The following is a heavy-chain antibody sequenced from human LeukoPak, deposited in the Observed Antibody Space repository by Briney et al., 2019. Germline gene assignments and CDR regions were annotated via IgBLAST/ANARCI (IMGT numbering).Heavy chain of an antibody. J-gene: IGHJ5*02. D-gene: IGHD3-3*01. CDR3: ARTNSHYDFWSGSRWFDP. Sequence: PSETLSLTCTVSGGSISTSYFWGWIRQPPGKGLEWIGSTYYSGTTYYNPSLKSRVTISVDTSKNQFSLKLSSVTAADTAVYYCARTNSHYDFWSGSRWFDPWGQGTLVTVSS. CDR1: GGSISTSYF. V-gene: IGHV4-39*01. CDR2: TYYSGTT.